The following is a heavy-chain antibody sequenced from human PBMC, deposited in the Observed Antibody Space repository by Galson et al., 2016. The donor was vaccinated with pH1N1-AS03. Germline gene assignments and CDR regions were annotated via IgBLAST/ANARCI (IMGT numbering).Heavy chain of an antibody. J-gene: IGHJ4*02. Sequence: LSLTCTVSGGSISSYYWSWIRQPPGKGLEWIGYISNSGSTNYNPSLKSRVTISVDRSKSQFSLKMSSVTAADTAVYYCARGLTWGYSGSNHFDYWGRGTLVTVSS. D-gene: IGHD1-26*01. CDR2: ISNSGST. CDR1: GGSISSYY. CDR3: ARGLTWGYSGSNHFDY. V-gene: IGHV4-59*01.